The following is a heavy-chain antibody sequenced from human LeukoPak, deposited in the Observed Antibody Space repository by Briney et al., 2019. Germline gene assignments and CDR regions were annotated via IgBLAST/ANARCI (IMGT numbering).Heavy chain of an antibody. CDR3: ARDSSSSRYGDAFDI. V-gene: IGHV1-69*05. D-gene: IGHD6-13*01. CDR1: GYTFTGYY. J-gene: IGHJ3*02. CDR2: IIPIFGTA. Sequence: SVKVSCKASGYTFTGYYMHWVRQAPGQGLEWMGGIIPIFGTANYAQKFQGRVTITTDESTSTAYMELSSLRSEDTAVYYCARDSSSSRYGDAFDIWGQGTMVTVSS.